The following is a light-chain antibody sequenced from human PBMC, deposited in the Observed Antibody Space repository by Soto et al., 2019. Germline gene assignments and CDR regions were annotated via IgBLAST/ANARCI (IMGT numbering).Light chain of an antibody. V-gene: IGKV3-15*01. Sequence: EIVLTQSPATLSVSPGERATLSCRASQSVTINLAWYQQKPGQAPRLLIYGASTRATGIPARFSGSGSGTEFTLTISSLQSEDFAVYYCQQYYDWPPETFXPGTKADIK. CDR1: QSVTIN. J-gene: IGKJ3*01. CDR3: QQYYDWPPET. CDR2: GAS.